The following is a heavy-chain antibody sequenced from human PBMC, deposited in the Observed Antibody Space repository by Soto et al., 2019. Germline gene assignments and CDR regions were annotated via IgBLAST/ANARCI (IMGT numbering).Heavy chain of an antibody. J-gene: IGHJ3*02. V-gene: IGHV3-30-3*01. Sequence: QVQLVESGGGVVQPGRSLRLSCAASGFTFSSYAMHWVRQAPGKGLEWVAVISYDGSNKYYADSVKGRFTISRDNSKNTLYLQMNSLRAEDTAVYYCARVLYSSSCYRSSSAFDIWGQGTMVTVSS. CDR1: GFTFSSYA. CDR2: ISYDGSNK. CDR3: ARVLYSSSCYRSSSAFDI. D-gene: IGHD6-13*01.